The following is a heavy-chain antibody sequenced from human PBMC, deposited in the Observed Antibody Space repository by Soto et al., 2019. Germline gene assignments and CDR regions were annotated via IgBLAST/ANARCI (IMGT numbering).Heavy chain of an antibody. V-gene: IGHV3-66*01. Sequence: GGSLRLSFAASGFTVNTYHVSWVRQAPGKGLEWVAVLFSGGDTKYGDSMKGRVTLSRDNSKNTLYLQMNNLRAEDTAVYYCARAYGATWYFFGYWGQGSMVTVSS. CDR1: GFTVNTYH. CDR3: ARAYGATWYFFGY. J-gene: IGHJ4*02. CDR2: LFSGGDT. D-gene: IGHD6-13*01.